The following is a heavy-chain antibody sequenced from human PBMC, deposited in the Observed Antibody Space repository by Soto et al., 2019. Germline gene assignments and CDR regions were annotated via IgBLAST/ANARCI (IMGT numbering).Heavy chain of an antibody. CDR2: IGSSGTPT. V-gene: IGHV3-23*01. D-gene: IGHD1-26*01. Sequence: GGSLRLSCAASGFTFSTYAMSWVRQAPGKGLEWVSAIGSSGTPTYYADSVKGRFTVSRDNSKSTVYLELNNLSAEDTAVYHCAKNQGVELVPLATVDWFDPWGHGSVVTTSS. CDR1: GFTFSTYA. CDR3: AKNQGVELVPLATVDWFDP. J-gene: IGHJ5*02.